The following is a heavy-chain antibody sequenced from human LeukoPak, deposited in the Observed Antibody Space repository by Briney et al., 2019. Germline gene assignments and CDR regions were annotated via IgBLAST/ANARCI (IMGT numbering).Heavy chain of an antibody. CDR3: AKESGKFDY. V-gene: IGHV3-43*02. CDR2: ISADGGST. Sequence: GGPLRLSCVASGLNFDDSVMLWLGHAPGKGVEWVSLISADGGSTFSADSVKGRFSISRDNSKNCLYLQMNSLRSEDTAMYYCAKESGKFDYGGQGTLVAVSS. CDR1: GLNFDDSV. J-gene: IGHJ4*02.